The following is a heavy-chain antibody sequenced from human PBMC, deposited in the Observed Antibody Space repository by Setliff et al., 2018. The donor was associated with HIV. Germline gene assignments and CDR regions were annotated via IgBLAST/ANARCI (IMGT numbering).Heavy chain of an antibody. V-gene: IGHV4-59*01. CDR1: GGSMSNYY. Sequence: SETLSLTCSVSGGSMSNYYWSWVRQPPGKGLEWMGDIFHTGSSTYNPSLKSRVSLSVDTSKNQFSLRLSAVTAADTAVYYCASLTDYGGDSGNPWGQGTLVTVSS. J-gene: IGHJ5*02. CDR2: IFHTGSS. CDR3: ASLTDYGGDSGNP. D-gene: IGHD4-17*01.